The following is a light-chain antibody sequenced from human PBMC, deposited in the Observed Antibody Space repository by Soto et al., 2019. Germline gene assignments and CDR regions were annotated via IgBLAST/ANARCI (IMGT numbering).Light chain of an antibody. Sequence: QSALTQPASVSGSPGQSITISCTGTSSDVGGYNYVSWYQQHPGKAPQLMIYDFSNRPSGVSNRFSGSKSGNTASLTISGLQAEDEADYYCSSYTSSSTLDVFGTGTKLTVL. J-gene: IGLJ1*01. CDR2: DFS. CDR3: SSYTSSSTLDV. CDR1: SSDVGGYNY. V-gene: IGLV2-14*03.